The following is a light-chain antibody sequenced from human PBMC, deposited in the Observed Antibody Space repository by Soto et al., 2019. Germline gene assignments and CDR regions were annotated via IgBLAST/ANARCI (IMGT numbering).Light chain of an antibody. Sequence: SYELTQPPSVSVAPGQTARITCGGNNIGGKSLHWYQQKPGQAPVLVVYDDGDRPSGIPERFSGSNSGNTATLTISGLQAEDEADYYCSSYTSSSTLGVFGTGTKVTVL. V-gene: IGLV3-21*02. CDR1: NIGGKS. CDR3: SSYTSSSTLGV. J-gene: IGLJ1*01. CDR2: DDG.